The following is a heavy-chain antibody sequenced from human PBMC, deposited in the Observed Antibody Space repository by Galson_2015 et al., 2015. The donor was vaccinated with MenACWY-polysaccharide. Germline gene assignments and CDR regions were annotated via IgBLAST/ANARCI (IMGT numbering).Heavy chain of an antibody. D-gene: IGHD3-10*02. J-gene: IGHJ3*02. Sequence: RLSCAASGSRFSNSGMPWVRQAPGKGLEWVAVIQYDGSQKQYTDSVRGRFSISRDNSKNTLYLEMNSLRAEDTALYYCAREGSRIVFHAFDIWGQGTMVIVSS. CDR3: AREGSRIVFHAFDI. CDR1: GSRFSNSG. V-gene: IGHV3-33*01. CDR2: IQYDGSQK.